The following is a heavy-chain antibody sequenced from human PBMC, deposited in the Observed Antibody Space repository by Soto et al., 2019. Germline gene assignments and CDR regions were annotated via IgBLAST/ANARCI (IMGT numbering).Heavy chain of an antibody. D-gene: IGHD2-8*01. CDR2: IYSSGST. CDR3: ARRPLTGNGAY. V-gene: IGHV3-53*01. Sequence: EVQLVESGGGLIQPGGSLRLSCAASGFTVSSNDMSWVRQAPGKGLEWVSLIYSSGSTHYADSVKGRFTISRDNSKTTVLLPMNSLRAEDTAVYYCARRPLTGNGAYWGQGTLVTVSS. CDR1: GFTVSSND. J-gene: IGHJ4*02.